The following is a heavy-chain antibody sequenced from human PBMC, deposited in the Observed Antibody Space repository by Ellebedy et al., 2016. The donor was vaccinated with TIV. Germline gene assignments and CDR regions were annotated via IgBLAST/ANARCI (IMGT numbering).Heavy chain of an antibody. CDR3: ARRGRGPVGFDY. CDR2: ISSSGTDT. CDR1: GFTFSSFA. Sequence: GESLKISCAASGFTFSSFAMNWFRQAPGKGLEWVSVISSSGTDTYYADSVKGRFTVSRDNSKDTLYLQMNSLRVEDTAVYYCARRGRGPVGFDYWGQGTLVTVSS. J-gene: IGHJ4*02. V-gene: IGHV3-23*01. D-gene: IGHD3-10*01.